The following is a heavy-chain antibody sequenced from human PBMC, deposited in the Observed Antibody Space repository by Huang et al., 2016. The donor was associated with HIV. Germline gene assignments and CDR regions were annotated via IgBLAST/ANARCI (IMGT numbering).Heavy chain of an antibody. CDR3: ARSAYGDLDY. V-gene: IGHV1-8*02. CDR1: GYTFTNYD. CDR2: MNPNTGNT. Sequence: QVHLVQSGAEVKKPGASVKVSCKASGYTFTNYDINWVRQAPGRGLEWMGWMNPNTGNTGFAKSFQGRVTMTRKTSITTAYMELTSLTSEDTAVYYCARSAYGDLDYWVLGTLVSVSS. D-gene: IGHD4-17*01. J-gene: IGHJ4*02.